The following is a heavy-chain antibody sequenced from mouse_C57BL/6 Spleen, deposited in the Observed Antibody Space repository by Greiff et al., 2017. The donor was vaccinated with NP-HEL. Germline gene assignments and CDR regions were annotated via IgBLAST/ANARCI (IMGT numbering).Heavy chain of an antibody. J-gene: IGHJ1*03. D-gene: IGHD1-1*01. Sequence: EVKLMESGPGLVKPSQSLSLTCSVTGYSITSGYYWNWIRQFPGNKLEWMGYISYDGSNNYNPSLKNRISITRDTSKNQFFLKLNSVTTEDTATYYCARESWDYYGSSYWYFDVWGTGTTVTVSS. V-gene: IGHV3-6*01. CDR2: ISYDGSN. CDR1: GYSITSGYY. CDR3: ARESWDYYGSSYWYFDV.